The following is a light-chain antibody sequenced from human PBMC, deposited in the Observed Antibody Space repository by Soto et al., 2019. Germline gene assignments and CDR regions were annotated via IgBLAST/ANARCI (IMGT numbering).Light chain of an antibody. Sequence: EIVLTQSPGTLSLSPEERATLSCRASQSVSSSYLAWYQQKPGQAPSLLIYGASRRATGIPDRFSGSGSGTDFTLTISRLEPEDFAVYYCKQFGSSPWTFGQGTKVDIK. V-gene: IGKV3-20*01. CDR3: KQFGSSPWT. J-gene: IGKJ1*01. CDR2: GAS. CDR1: QSVSSSY.